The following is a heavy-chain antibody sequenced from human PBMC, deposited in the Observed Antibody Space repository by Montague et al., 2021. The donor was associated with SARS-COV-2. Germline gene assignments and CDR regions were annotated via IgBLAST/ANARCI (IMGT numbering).Heavy chain of an antibody. CDR3: AKDYSSGWRPGYYFDY. CDR2: ISWNGGSL. J-gene: IGHJ4*02. Sequence: SLRLSGPASGFTFGDYAMHWVRQAPGKSLEWVSGISWNGGSLGYADSVXGRFTISRDNAKNSLYLQMNSLRAEDTALYYCAKDYSSGWRPGYYFDYWGQGTLVTVSS. CDR1: GFTFGDYA. D-gene: IGHD6-19*01. V-gene: IGHV3-9*01.